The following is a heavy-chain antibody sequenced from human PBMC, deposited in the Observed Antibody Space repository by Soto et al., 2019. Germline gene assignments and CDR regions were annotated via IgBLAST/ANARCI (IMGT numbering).Heavy chain of an antibody. J-gene: IGHJ4*02. CDR3: ARRGDNLSDFDY. Sequence: GGSLRLSCAASGFTFSSYSMNWVRQAPGKGLEWVSSISSSSSYIYYADSVKGRFTISRDNAKNSLYLQMNSLRAEDTAVYYCARRGDNLSDFDYWGQGTLVTVSS. CDR2: ISSSSSYI. V-gene: IGHV3-21*01. D-gene: IGHD4-17*01. CDR1: GFTFSSYS.